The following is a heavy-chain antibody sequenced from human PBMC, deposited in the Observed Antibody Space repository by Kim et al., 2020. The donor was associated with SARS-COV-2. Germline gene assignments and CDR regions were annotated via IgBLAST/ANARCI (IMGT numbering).Heavy chain of an antibody. V-gene: IGHV1-46*01. Sequence: AQKFQGGVTMTRDTSTSTCNMELSSLRSEDTAVYYCARVFAAALYYFDYWGQGTLVTVSS. D-gene: IGHD6-13*01. CDR3: ARVFAAALYYFDY. J-gene: IGHJ4*02.